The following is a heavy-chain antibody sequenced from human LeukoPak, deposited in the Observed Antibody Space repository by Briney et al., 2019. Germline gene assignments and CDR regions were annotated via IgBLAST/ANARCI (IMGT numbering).Heavy chain of an antibody. CDR2: FDPEDGET. Sequence: ASVKVSCKVSGYTLTELSMHWVRQAPGKGLEWMRGFDPEDGETIYAQKFQGRVTMTEDTSTDTAYMELSSLRSEDTAVYYCAAGLRGGSYFYYFDYWGQGTLVTVSS. CDR3: AAGLRGGSYFYYFDY. J-gene: IGHJ4*02. D-gene: IGHD1-26*01. V-gene: IGHV1-24*01. CDR1: GYTLTELS.